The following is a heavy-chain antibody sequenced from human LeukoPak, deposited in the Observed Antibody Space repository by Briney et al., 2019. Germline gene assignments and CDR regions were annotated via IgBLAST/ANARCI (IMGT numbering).Heavy chain of an antibody. J-gene: IGHJ4*02. V-gene: IGHV1-3*01. CDR2: INAGNGET. D-gene: IGHD4-17*01. CDR1: GYTFTDYA. Sequence: ASVKVSCKTSGYTFTDYAVQWVRQAPGQRLEWMGWINAGNGETKYSQKFQDRVTITRDTSATTAYLDLNSLRSEDTAVYYCARARWTSTVTTYYLDYWGQGTLVTVSS. CDR3: ARARWTSTVTTYYLDY.